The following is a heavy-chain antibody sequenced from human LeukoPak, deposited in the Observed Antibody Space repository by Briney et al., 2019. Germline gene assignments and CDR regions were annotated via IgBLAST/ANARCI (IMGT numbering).Heavy chain of an antibody. J-gene: IGHJ3*01. CDR2: TYYRSKWYN. Sequence: SQTLSLTCVISGDRVSSNSAAWNWIRQSPSRGLEWPGRTYYRSKWYNEYAVSVKSRIIINPDTSKNQFSLQLNSVTSEDTAVYYCARGSQVAFDLWGQGTMVTVSS. CDR1: GDRVSSNSAA. V-gene: IGHV6-1*01. CDR3: ARGSQVAFDL. D-gene: IGHD3-10*01.